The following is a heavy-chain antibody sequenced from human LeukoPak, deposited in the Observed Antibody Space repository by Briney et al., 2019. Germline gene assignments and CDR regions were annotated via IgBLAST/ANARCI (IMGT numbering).Heavy chain of an antibody. CDR1: GGSLIPYY. D-gene: IGHD1-26*01. Sequence: RPSEPLSLPCTVSGGSLIPYYWSWIRQPPGKGLEWIGYIYHSGTTNYSPPLKGRATLSVDTSKNQISLRLSSVTAADTAVYFCARVDSGTYYMPFDYWGQGSLVTVSS. CDR2: IYHSGTT. J-gene: IGHJ4*02. CDR3: ARVDSGTYYMPFDY. V-gene: IGHV4-59*01.